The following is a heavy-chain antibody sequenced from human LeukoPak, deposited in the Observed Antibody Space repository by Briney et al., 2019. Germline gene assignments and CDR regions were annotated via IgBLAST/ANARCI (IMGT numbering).Heavy chain of an antibody. V-gene: IGHV4-59*08. CDR1: GGSISSYY. Sequence: SETLSLTCTVSGGSISSYYWSWVRQPPSKGLEWIGYFYYSGSTNYNPSLKSRVTISVDTPKNQFSLKLSSVTAADTAVYYCARQEGIAAARGYMDVWGKGTTVTVSS. J-gene: IGHJ6*03. D-gene: IGHD6-13*01. CDR3: ARQEGIAAARGYMDV. CDR2: FYYSGST.